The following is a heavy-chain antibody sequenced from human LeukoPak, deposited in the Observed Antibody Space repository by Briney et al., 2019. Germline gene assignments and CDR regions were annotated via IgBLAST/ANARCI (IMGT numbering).Heavy chain of an antibody. V-gene: IGHV4-59*01. D-gene: IGHD3-22*01. CDR2: IYYSGST. Sequence: ETLSLTCTVSGGSISSYYWSWIRQPPGKGLEWIGYIYYSGSTNYNPSLKSRVTISVDTSKNQFSLKLSSVTAADTAVYYCARWSSGSRPYDAFDIWGQGTMVTVSS. J-gene: IGHJ3*02. CDR3: ARWSSGSRPYDAFDI. CDR1: GGSISSYY.